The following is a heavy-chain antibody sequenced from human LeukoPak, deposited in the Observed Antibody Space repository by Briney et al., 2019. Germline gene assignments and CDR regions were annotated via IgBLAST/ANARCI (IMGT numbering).Heavy chain of an antibody. CDR1: GGSISCYY. CDR3: ATTTIRLGY. V-gene: IGHV4-4*07. J-gene: IGHJ4*02. D-gene: IGHD1-26*01. Sequence: SETLSLTCTVSGGSISCYYWTWIRQPAGKGLEWIGRIYTTGSTNYNPSLKSRVTISVDTSNNQFSLKLSSVTAADTAVYYCATTTIRLGYWGQGTLVTVSS. CDR2: IYTTGST.